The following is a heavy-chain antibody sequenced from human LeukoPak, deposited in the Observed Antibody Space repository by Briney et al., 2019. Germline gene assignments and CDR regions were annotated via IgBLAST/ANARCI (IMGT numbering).Heavy chain of an antibody. J-gene: IGHJ4*02. CDR2: ISGSGGST. CDR3: AKEGARDSRLASSYYYDSSGYLPFDY. D-gene: IGHD3-22*01. V-gene: IGHV3-23*01. Sequence: QTGGSLRLSCAASGFTFSSYAMSWVRQAPGKGLEWVSAISGSGGSTYYADSVKGRFTISRDNSKNTLYLQMNSLRAEDTAVYYCAKEGARDSRLASSYYYDSSGYLPFDYWGQGTLVTVSS. CDR1: GFTFSSYA.